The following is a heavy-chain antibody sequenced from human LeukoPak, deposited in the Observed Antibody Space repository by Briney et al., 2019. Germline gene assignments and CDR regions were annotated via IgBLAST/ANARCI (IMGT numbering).Heavy chain of an antibody. D-gene: IGHD5-24*01. V-gene: IGHV3-74*01. Sequence: GGSLRLSCAASGFTFSSYWMHWVRQAPGKGLVWVSRINSDGSSTSYADSVKGRFTISRDNAKNTLYLQMNSLRAEDTAVYYCAKDGDGLMATVRYFEYWGQGTLVTVSS. CDR2: INSDGSST. CDR3: AKDGDGLMATVRYFEY. J-gene: IGHJ4*02. CDR1: GFTFSSYW.